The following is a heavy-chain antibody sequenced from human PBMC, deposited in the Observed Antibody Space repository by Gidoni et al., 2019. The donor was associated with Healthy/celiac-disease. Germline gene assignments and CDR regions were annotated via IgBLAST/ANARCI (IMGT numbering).Heavy chain of an antibody. CDR1: GFPFSSYA. Sequence: EVQLLESGGGLVQPGGSLRLSCAASGFPFSSYAMSWVRQAPGKGLEWVSAISGSGGSTYYADSVKGRFTISRDNSKNTLYLQMNSLRAEDTAVYYCAKDLDIGSYCGGDCYRGYFQHWGQGTLVTVSS. CDR2: ISGSGGST. V-gene: IGHV3-23*01. CDR3: AKDLDIGSYCGGDCYRGYFQH. D-gene: IGHD2-21*02. J-gene: IGHJ1*01.